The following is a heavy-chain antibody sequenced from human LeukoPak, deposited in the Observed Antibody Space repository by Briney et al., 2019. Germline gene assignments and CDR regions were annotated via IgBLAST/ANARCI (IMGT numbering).Heavy chain of an antibody. CDR1: GFTFSSYG. Sequence: PGRSLRLSCAASGFTFSSYGMHWVRQAPGKGLEWVAVISYDGSNKYYADSVKGRFTISRDNSKNTLYLQMNSLRAEDTAVYYCAKANGGSGWYRHYGMDVWGQGTTVTVSS. V-gene: IGHV3-30*18. CDR2: ISYDGSNK. D-gene: IGHD6-19*01. CDR3: AKANGGSGWYRHYGMDV. J-gene: IGHJ6*02.